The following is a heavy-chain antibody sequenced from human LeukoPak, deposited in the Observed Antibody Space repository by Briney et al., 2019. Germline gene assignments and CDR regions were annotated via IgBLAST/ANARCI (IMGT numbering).Heavy chain of an antibody. D-gene: IGHD4-17*01. CDR1: GDSISSSPYY. CDR2: IYYSGST. J-gene: IGHJ5*02. CDR3: ARSTVINWFDP. Sequence: SETLSLTCTVSGDSISSSPYYWGWIRQPPGKVLEWIGSIYYSGSTYYHPALKSLVTISVDTSKNQFSLKLTSVTAADTAVYYCARSTVINWFDPWGQGTLVTVSS. V-gene: IGHV4-39*01.